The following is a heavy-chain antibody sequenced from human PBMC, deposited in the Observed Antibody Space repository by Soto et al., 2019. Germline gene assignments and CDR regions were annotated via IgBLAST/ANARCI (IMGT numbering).Heavy chain of an antibody. CDR3: ARDRRAGITIFGVVDKGVRGFDP. CDR1: GGTFSSYT. J-gene: IGHJ5*02. Sequence: QVQLVQPGAEVKKPGSSVKVSCKASGGTFSSYTISWVRQAPGQGLEWMGRIIPILGIANYAQKFQGRVTITADKSMSTAYMELSSLRSEDTAVYYCARDRRAGITIFGVVDKGVRGFDPWGQGTLVTVSS. D-gene: IGHD3-3*01. V-gene: IGHV1-69*08. CDR2: IIPILGIA.